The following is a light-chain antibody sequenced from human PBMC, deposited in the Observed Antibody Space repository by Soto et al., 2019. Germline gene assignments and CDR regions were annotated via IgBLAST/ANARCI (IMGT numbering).Light chain of an antibody. CDR2: DAS. V-gene: IGKV1-12*01. Sequence: DIQMTQSPSSVSASVGDRVTITCRASQGISSWLAWYQQKPEKAPKLVIYDASTLYRGVPSRFSGSGSGTDFTLTISSLQPEDFATYYCQQLKSYPRTFGPGTKVEIK. J-gene: IGKJ3*01. CDR3: QQLKSYPRT. CDR1: QGISSW.